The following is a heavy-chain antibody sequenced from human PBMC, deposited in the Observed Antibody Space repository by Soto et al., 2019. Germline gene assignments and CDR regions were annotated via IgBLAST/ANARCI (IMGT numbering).Heavy chain of an antibody. CDR1: GFTFSSYA. CDR3: ARANPGKQCIASYYYGMGL. J-gene: IGHJ6*02. D-gene: IGHD6-19*01. CDR2: ISYDGSNK. Sequence: GGSLRLSCAASGFTFSSYAMHWVRQAPGKGLEWVAVISYDGSNKYYADSVKGRFTISRDNSKNTLYLQMNSLRAEDTAVYYCARANPGKQCIASYYYGMGLWGQGTTVTVSS. V-gene: IGHV3-30-3*01.